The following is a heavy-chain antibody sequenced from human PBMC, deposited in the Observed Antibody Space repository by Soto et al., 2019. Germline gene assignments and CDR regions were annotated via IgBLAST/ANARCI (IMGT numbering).Heavy chain of an antibody. CDR2: INPSIGST. D-gene: IGHD1-26*01. J-gene: IGHJ4*02. CDR1: GYTFNTYN. Sequence: QVQLVQSGAEVKKPGASVKVSCKASGYTFNTYNMYWVRQAPGQGLECMVVINPSIGSTNYAQKFQGRVIMPRDTYTSTVYMELSTRRSDDTAVYYCARLYSGSRLDYWGQGTLVTVSS. CDR3: ARLYSGSRLDY. V-gene: IGHV1-46*02.